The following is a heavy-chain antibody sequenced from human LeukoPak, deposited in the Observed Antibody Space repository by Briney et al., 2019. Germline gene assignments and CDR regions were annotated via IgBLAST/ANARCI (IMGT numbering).Heavy chain of an antibody. CDR1: GGTFSSYA. J-gene: IGHJ4*02. CDR2: IIPILGIA. CDR3: ARGSGWTRGGIDY. D-gene: IGHD6-19*01. V-gene: IGHV1-69*04. Sequence: ASVKVSCKASGGTFSSYAISWVRQAPGQGLEWMGRIIPILGIANYAQKFQGRVTITADKSTSTAYMELSSLRSEDTAVYYCARGSGWTRGGIDYWGQGTLVTVSS.